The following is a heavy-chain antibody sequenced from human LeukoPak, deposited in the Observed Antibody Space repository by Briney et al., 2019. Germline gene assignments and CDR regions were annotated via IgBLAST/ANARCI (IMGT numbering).Heavy chain of an antibody. CDR1: GYTFTSYY. CDR3: ASGFERAARRYYYYMDV. J-gene: IGHJ6*03. D-gene: IGHD3-9*01. V-gene: IGHV1-2*02. Sequence: ASVKVSCKASGYTFTSYYMHWVRQAPGQGLEWMGWINPNSGGTNYAQKFQGRVTMTRDTSISTAYMELSRLRSDDTAVYYCASGFERAARRYYYYMDVWGKGTTVTVSS. CDR2: INPNSGGT.